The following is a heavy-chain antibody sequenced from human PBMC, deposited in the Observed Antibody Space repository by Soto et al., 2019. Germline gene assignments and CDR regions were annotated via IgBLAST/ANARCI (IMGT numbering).Heavy chain of an antibody. Sequence: SESLSLTCAVSVDSVTSNVWWSWVRQRPGKGLEWIGEAYHNGLTDYNPSLKSRVTMSVDTSKNEFSLKLTSLTAADTAIYYCARDAAVPGESDRFDYWGQGTLVTVSS. CDR1: VDSVTSNVW. V-gene: IGHV4-4*02. J-gene: IGHJ4*02. CDR2: AYHNGLT. CDR3: ARDAAVPGESDRFDY. D-gene: IGHD6-19*01.